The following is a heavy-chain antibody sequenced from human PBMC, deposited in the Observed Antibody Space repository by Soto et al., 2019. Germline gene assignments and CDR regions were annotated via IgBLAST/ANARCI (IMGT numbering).Heavy chain of an antibody. D-gene: IGHD2-15*01. J-gene: IGHJ4*02. V-gene: IGHV3-48*01. Sequence: GGSLRLSCAASGFTFSSYAMSWVRQAPGKGLEWVSYVSSSSSTIYYADSVKGRFTISRDSAKNSLYLQMNSLRAEDTAVYYCARGVVATSPSYFDYWGRGTLVTVSS. CDR2: VSSSSSTI. CDR3: ARGVVATSPSYFDY. CDR1: GFTFSSYA.